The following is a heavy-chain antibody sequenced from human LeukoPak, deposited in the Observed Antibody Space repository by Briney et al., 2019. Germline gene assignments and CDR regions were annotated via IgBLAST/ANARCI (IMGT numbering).Heavy chain of an antibody. V-gene: IGHV3-15*01. D-gene: IGHD2-2*01. CDR3: ARDYGYCRGNTCYASFDY. Sequence: NPGGSLRLSCAASGFTFSNAWMSWVRQAPGKGLEWVGRIKSKTDGGTTDYAAPVKGRFTISRDDSKNTLYLQMNSLKTEDTAVYYCARDYGYCRGNTCYASFDYWGHGTLVTVSS. J-gene: IGHJ4*01. CDR1: GFTFSNAW. CDR2: IKSKTDGGTT.